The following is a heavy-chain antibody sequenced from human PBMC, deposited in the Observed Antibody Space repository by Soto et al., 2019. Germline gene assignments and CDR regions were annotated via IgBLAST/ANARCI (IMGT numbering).Heavy chain of an antibody. CDR1: GFTVSSIY. J-gene: IGHJ5*02. CDR3: ARSGASGSNGWFDP. D-gene: IGHD3-10*01. V-gene: IGHV3-66*01. Sequence: GGSLRLSCVVSGFTVSSIYMSWVRQAPGKGLEWVSIIYSGGSTYYADSVKGRFTISRDNSKNTVYLQMNSLRAEDTAVYYCARSGASGSNGWFDPWGQGTLVTVSS. CDR2: IYSGGST.